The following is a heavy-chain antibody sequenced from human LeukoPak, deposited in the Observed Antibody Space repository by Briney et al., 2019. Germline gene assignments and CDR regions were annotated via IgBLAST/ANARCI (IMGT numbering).Heavy chain of an antibody. CDR2: INPNSGGT. D-gene: IGHD5-12*01. Sequence: GASVKVSCKASGYTFTGYYMHWVRQAPGQGLEWMGWINPNSGGTNYAQKFQGRVTMTRDTSISTAYMELSRLRSDDTAVYYCARPGYSGYVPVTGGAFDIWGQGTMVTVSS. J-gene: IGHJ3*02. CDR3: ARPGYSGYVPVTGGAFDI. CDR1: GYTFTGYY. V-gene: IGHV1-2*02.